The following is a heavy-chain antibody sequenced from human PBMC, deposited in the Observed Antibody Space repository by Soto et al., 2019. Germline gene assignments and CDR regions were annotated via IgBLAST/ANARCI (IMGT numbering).Heavy chain of an antibody. J-gene: IGHJ6*02. CDR1: GYTFTRYG. V-gene: IGHV1-18*01. Sequence: ASVKVSCKASGYTFTRYGISCVRQAPGQGLEWMGWISGYNGDTNYAQKFQDRVSMTIDTSTGTAYMELRSLTSDDTAIYYCAKNGQPPYYYYGLDVWGQGTKVT. CDR3: AKNGQPPYYYYGLDV. D-gene: IGHD2-8*01. CDR2: ISGYNGDT.